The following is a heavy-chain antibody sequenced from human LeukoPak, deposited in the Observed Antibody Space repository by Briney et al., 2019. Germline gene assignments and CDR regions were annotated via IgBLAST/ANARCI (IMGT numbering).Heavy chain of an antibody. V-gene: IGHV4-59*01. CDR2: IYYSGST. CDR1: GGSISNYY. CDR3: ARYSGTYYVY. D-gene: IGHD1-26*01. J-gene: IGHJ4*02. Sequence: PSETLSLTCTVSGGSISNYYWSWIRQPPGKRLEWIGYIYYSGSTKYNASLKSRVIISVDTSKNQFSLNLSSVTAADTAVYYCARYSGTYYVYWGQGTLVTVSS.